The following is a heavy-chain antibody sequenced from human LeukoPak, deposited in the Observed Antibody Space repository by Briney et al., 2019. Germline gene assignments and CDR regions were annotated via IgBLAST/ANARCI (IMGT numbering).Heavy chain of an antibody. CDR3: ARHLYYSASAFWYIDL. CDR2: VSQSGNT. J-gene: IGHJ2*01. V-gene: IGHV4-39*01. Sequence: SETLSLTCTLSGDSITSSDHYWVWIRQSPGKGLEWIGSVSQSGNTYYRSSLKSQVTVSIDTSKNEFSLILTSVTAADTAQYYCARHLYYSASAFWYIDLWGRGTLVIVSP. D-gene: IGHD3-10*01. CDR1: GDSITSSDHY.